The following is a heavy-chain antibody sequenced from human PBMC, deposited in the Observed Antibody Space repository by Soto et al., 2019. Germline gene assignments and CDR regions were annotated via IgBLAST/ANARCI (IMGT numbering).Heavy chain of an antibody. CDR3: AKDLGYTSSWYYALHI. CDR1: GFSFSSYA. CDR2: ISGSGGTT. V-gene: IGHV3-23*01. Sequence: GGSLRLSCVGSGFSFSSYATNWVRQAPGQGLEWVSGISGSGGTTFYADSVKGRFTISRDNSKNTLYLQMNSLRAEDTAVYYCAKDLGYTSSWYYALHIWGQGTMVTVSS. D-gene: IGHD6-13*01. J-gene: IGHJ3*02.